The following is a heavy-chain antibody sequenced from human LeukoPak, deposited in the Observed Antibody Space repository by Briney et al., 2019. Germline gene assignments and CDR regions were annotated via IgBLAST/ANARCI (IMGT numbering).Heavy chain of an antibody. CDR3: TTDEDIVVVPASS. CDR1: GFTFSSYS. V-gene: IGHV3-21*01. D-gene: IGHD2-2*01. CDR2: ISSSSSYI. J-gene: IGHJ4*02. Sequence: PGGSLRLSCAASGFTFSSYSMNWVRQAPGKGLEWVSSISSSSSYIYCADSVKGRFTISRDNAKNSLYLQMNSLRAEDTAVYYCTTDEDIVVVPASSWGQGTLVTVSS.